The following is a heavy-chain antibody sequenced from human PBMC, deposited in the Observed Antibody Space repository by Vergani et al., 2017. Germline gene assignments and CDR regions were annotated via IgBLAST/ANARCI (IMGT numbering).Heavy chain of an antibody. CDR3: AKDAPSSITILDY. J-gene: IGHJ4*02. CDR2: IKQDGSEK. D-gene: IGHD3-3*01. Sequence: EVQLVESGGGLVQPGGSLRLSCAASGFTFSSYEMNWVRQAPGKGLEWVANIKQDGSEKYYVDSVKGRFTISRDNAKNSLYLQMNSLRAEDTAVYYCAKDAPSSITILDYWGQGTLVTVSS. V-gene: IGHV3-7*01. CDR1: GFTFSSYE.